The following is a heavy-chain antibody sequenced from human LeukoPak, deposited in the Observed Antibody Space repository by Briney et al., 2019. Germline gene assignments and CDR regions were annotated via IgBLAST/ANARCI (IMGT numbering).Heavy chain of an antibody. J-gene: IGHJ4*02. CDR2: ISYDGSNK. CDR1: GGSFSGYY. V-gene: IGHV3-30-3*01. D-gene: IGHD2-2*01. CDR3: ASHLACGSTSCPPFDY. Sequence: LSLTCAVYGGSFSGYYWSWIRQAPGKGLEWVAVISYDGSNKYYADSVKGRFTISRDNSKNTLYLQMDSLRAEDTAVYYCASHLACGSTSCPPFDYWGQGTLVTVSS.